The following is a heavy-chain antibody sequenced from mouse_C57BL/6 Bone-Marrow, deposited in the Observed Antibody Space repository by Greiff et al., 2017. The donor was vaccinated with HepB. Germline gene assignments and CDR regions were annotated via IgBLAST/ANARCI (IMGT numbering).Heavy chain of an antibody. J-gene: IGHJ4*01. CDR2: IKPSTGGT. CDR3: ARDGGYYEDYAMDY. Sequence: VQLQQSGPELVKPGASVKISCKASGYSFTGYYMNWVKQSPEKSLEWIGEIKPSTGGTTYNQKFKAKATLTVDKSSSTAYMQLKSLTSEDSAVYYCARDGGYYEDYAMDYWGQGTSVTVSS. D-gene: IGHD2-3*01. V-gene: IGHV1-42*01. CDR1: GYSFTGYY.